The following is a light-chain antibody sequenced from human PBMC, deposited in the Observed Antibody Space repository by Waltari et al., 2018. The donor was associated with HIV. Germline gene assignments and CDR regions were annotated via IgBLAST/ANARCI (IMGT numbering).Light chain of an antibody. J-gene: IGLJ3*02. CDR3: CSYTASDTWV. V-gene: IGLV2-11*01. CDR1: SSAVGASYT. CDR2: HVT. Sequence: QSALTQPRPVSGSPGQSVTISCTGTSSAVGASYTVSWYQQRPDKAPRLIISHVTERPSGVPDRFSGSKSGNTASLTISGLQAEDEADYHCCSYTASDTWVFGEGTQLTVL.